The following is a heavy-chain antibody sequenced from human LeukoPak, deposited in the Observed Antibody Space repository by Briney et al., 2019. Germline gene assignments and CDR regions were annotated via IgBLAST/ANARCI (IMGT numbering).Heavy chain of an antibody. J-gene: IGHJ6*03. V-gene: IGHV3-43D*03. CDR3: AKDGVQVQNYYYYYMDV. Sequence: TGGSLRLSCAASGFTFDDYAMHWVRQAPGKGLEWVSLISWDDGSTYYADSVKGRFTISRDNSKNSLYLQMNSLRAEDTALYYCAKDGVQVQNYYYYYMDVWGKGTTVTVSS. CDR2: ISWDDGST. CDR1: GFTFDDYA. D-gene: IGHD2-8*02.